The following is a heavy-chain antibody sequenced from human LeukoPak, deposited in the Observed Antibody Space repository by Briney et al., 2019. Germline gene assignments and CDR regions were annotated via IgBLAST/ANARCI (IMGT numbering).Heavy chain of an antibody. CDR1: GFTFSSYA. CDR3: ARDQWFGDPAPFDP. D-gene: IGHD3-10*01. J-gene: IGHJ5*02. V-gene: IGHV3-21*01. CDR2: ISSSSSYI. Sequence: PGGSLRLSCAASGFTFSSYAMSWVRQAPGKGLEWVSSISSSSSYIYYADSVKGRFTISRDNAKNSLYLQMNSLRAEDTAVYYCARDQWFGDPAPFDPWGQGTLVTVSS.